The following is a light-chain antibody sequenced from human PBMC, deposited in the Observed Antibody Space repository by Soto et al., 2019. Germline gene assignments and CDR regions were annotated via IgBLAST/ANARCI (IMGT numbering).Light chain of an antibody. CDR1: QTVNID. Sequence: DLQLTQSPSSLSASAGDRVTITCRASQTVNIDLNWYQQRPGKAPKLLIYAASSLQSGVPSTFRGSGSGTEFTLTISSLQPEHVATYYCQQSYSSPYTFGQGTKVEI. J-gene: IGKJ2*01. CDR3: QQSYSSPYT. V-gene: IGKV1-39*01. CDR2: AAS.